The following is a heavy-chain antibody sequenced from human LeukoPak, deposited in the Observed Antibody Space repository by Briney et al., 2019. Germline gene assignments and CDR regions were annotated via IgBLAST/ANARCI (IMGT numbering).Heavy chain of an antibody. CDR2: ISGSGGST. V-gene: IGHV3-23*01. Sequence: GGSLRLSCAASGFTFSSYAMSWVRQAPGKGLEWVSAISGSGGSTYYADSVKGRFTISRDNPKNTLYLQMNSLRAEDTAVYYCAKDRQPDILTGYYPSPAGFWGQGTLVTVSS. J-gene: IGHJ4*02. CDR3: AKDRQPDILTGYYPSPAGF. CDR1: GFTFSSYA. D-gene: IGHD3-9*01.